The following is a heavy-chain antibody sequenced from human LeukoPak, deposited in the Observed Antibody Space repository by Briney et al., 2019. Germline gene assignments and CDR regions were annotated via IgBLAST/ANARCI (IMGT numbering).Heavy chain of an antibody. J-gene: IGHJ4*02. V-gene: IGHV4-31*03. Sequence: SETLSPTCTVSGGSISSGGYYWSWIRQHPGKGLEWIGYIYYSGSTYYNPSLKSRVTISVDTSKNQFSLKLSSVTAADTAVYYCASRGDGSGLYNYWGQGTLVTVSS. D-gene: IGHD3-10*01. CDR1: GGSISSGGYY. CDR2: IYYSGST. CDR3: ASRGDGSGLYNY.